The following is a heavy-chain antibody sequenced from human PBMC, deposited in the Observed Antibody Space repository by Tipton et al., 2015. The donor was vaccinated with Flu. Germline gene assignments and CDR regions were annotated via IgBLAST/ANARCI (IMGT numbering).Heavy chain of an antibody. V-gene: IGHV4-39*07. CDR2: IYYSGST. D-gene: IGHD6-13*01. J-gene: IGHJ4*02. Sequence: LRLSCTVFGGSIGSSTYYWGWIRQPPGKGLEWIGNIYYSGSTFYNPSLKSRVTISLDKSTNQFSLRLSSVTAADTAIYYCAIDDFGSSWYGYWGQGSLVTVSS. CDR3: AIDDFGSSWYGY. CDR1: GGSIGSSTYY.